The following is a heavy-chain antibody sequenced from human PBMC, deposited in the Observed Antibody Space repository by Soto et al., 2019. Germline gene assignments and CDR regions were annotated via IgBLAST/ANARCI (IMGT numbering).Heavy chain of an antibody. CDR2: ISYDGSNK. CDR1: GFTFSSYG. CDR3: AKTGPLGVVPAAMPPPYYYGMDV. Sequence: PGGSLRLSCAASGFTFSSYGMHWVRQAPGKGLEWVAVISYDGSNKYYADSVKGRFTISRDNSKNTLYLQMNSLRAEDTAVYYCAKTGPLGVVPAAMPPPYYYGMDVWGQGTTVTVSS. V-gene: IGHV3-30*18. J-gene: IGHJ6*02. D-gene: IGHD2-2*01.